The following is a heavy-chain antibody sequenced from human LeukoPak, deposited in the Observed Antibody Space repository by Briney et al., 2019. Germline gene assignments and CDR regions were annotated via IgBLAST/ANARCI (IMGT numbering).Heavy chain of an antibody. J-gene: IGHJ4*02. Sequence: GGSLRLSCAASGFTFSSYAMHWVRQAPGKGLEWVAVISYDGSNKYYADSVKGRFTISRDNSKNTLYLQMNSLRAEDTAVYYCAKLEYSNYLKKFDYWGQGTLVTVSS. CDR1: GFTFSSYA. CDR3: AKLEYSNYLKKFDY. V-gene: IGHV3-30-3*02. CDR2: ISYDGSNK. D-gene: IGHD4-11*01.